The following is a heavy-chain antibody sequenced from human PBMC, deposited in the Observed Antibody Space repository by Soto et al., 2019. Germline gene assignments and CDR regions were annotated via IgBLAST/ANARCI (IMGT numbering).Heavy chain of an antibody. CDR3: ARHLVREDFDY. V-gene: IGHV4-59*04. D-gene: IGHD6-13*01. CDR1: GGSISSYY. Sequence: SETLSLTCTVSGGSISSYYWSWIRQPPGKGLEWIGYIYYSGSTYYNPSLKSRVTISVDTSKNQFSLKLSSVTAADTAVYYCARHLVREDFDYWGQGTLVTVSS. J-gene: IGHJ4*02. CDR2: IYYSGST.